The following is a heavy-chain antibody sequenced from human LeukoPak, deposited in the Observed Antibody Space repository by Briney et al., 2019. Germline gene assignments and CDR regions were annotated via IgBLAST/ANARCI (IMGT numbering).Heavy chain of an antibody. CDR1: GFTFSSYA. Sequence: GGSLRLSCAASGFTFSSYAMHWVRQAPGKGLEWVAVISYDGSNKYYADSVKGRFTISRDNSKNTLYLQMNSLRAEDTAVYYCARADDIVVVPAARSDAFDIWGQGTMVTVSS. J-gene: IGHJ3*02. V-gene: IGHV3-30-3*01. CDR3: ARADDIVVVPAARSDAFDI. CDR2: ISYDGSNK. D-gene: IGHD2-2*01.